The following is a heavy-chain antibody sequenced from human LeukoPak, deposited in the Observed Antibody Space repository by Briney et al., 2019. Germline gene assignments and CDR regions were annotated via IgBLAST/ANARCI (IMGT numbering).Heavy chain of an antibody. V-gene: IGHV4-59*01. CDR3: TRPIRVRANDAFDV. CDR1: GGSIRSYY. CDR2: IYYDGST. Sequence: SETLSLTCTVSGGSIRSYYWSWIRQPPGKGLEWIGYIYYDGSTNYNPSLKSRVAISVDTSKNQFSLKLSSVTAADTAVYYCTRPIRVRANDAFDVWGQGTMVTVSS. D-gene: IGHD3-3*01. J-gene: IGHJ3*01.